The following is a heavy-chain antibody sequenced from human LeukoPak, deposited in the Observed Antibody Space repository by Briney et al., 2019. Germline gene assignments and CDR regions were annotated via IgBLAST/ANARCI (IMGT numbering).Heavy chain of an antibody. CDR2: ISSSSSYI. CDR1: GFTFSSYS. J-gene: IGHJ5*02. V-gene: IGHV3-21*01. Sequence: GGSLTLSCAASGFTFSSYSMNWVRQAPGKGLEWVSSISSSSSYIYYADSVKGRFTISRDNAKNSLYLQMNSLRAEDTAVYYCARDADSSGYVGWFDPWGQGTLVTVSS. CDR3: ARDADSSGYVGWFDP. D-gene: IGHD3-22*01.